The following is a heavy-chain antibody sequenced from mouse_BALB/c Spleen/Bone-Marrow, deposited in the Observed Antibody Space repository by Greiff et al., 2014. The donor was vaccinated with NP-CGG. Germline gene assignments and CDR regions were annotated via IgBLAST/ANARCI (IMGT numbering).Heavy chain of an antibody. Sequence: EVQLQQSGPELVKPGASVRMSCKASGYTFTSYVMHWVKQKPGQGLEWIGYINPYNDGTKYNEKFKGKATLTSDKSSSTAYMELSSLTSEDSAVYYCARGGYGNVYYAMDYWGQGTSVTVSS. D-gene: IGHD2-10*02. V-gene: IGHV1-14*01. CDR1: GYTFTSYV. CDR2: INPYNDGT. CDR3: ARGGYGNVYYAMDY. J-gene: IGHJ4*01.